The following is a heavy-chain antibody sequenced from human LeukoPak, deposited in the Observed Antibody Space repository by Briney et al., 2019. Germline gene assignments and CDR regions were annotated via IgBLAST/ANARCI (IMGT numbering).Heavy chain of an antibody. CDR2: INKGGNEE. J-gene: IGHJ6*02. D-gene: IGHD1-1*01. Sequence: EGALRLSCAPSGFTFKDYWMSWVRQAPGKGPEWVANINKGGNEEHFVDSVKGRFTVSRDNAKNSLFLQMNSLRVEDTAVYYCATYANWVAGDVWGQGTTVSVSS. V-gene: IGHV3-7*01. CDR3: ATYANWVAGDV. CDR1: GFTFKDYW.